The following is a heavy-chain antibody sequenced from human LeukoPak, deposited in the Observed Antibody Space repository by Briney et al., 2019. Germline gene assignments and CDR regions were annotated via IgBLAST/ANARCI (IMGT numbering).Heavy chain of an antibody. Sequence: SETLSLTCAVYGGSFSGYYWSWIRQPPGKGLEWIGEINHSGSTNYNPSLKSRVTISVDTSKNQFSLKLSSVTAADTAVYYCARGRGTMVRALDYWGQGTLVTVSS. D-gene: IGHD3-10*01. CDR3: ARGRGTMVRALDY. CDR1: GGSFSGYY. J-gene: IGHJ4*02. CDR2: INHSGST. V-gene: IGHV4-34*01.